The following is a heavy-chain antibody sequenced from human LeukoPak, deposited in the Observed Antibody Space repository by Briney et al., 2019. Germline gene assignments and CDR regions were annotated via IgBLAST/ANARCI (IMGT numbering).Heavy chain of an antibody. CDR1: GFTFSSYE. V-gene: IGHV3-48*03. J-gene: IGHJ4*02. D-gene: IGHD3-22*01. CDR2: ISSSGSTI. CDR3: ARVHYYDSSGYYLDY. Sequence: GGSLRLSCAASGFTFSSYEMNWVRQAPGKGLEWVSYISSSGSTIYYADSVKSRFTISRDNAKNSLYLQMNSLRAEDTAVYYCARVHYYDSSGYYLDYWGQGTLVTVSS.